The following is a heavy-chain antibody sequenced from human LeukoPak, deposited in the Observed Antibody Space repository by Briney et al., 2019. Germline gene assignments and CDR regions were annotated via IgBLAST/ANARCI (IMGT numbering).Heavy chain of an antibody. D-gene: IGHD3-22*01. V-gene: IGHV3-53*04. Sequence: PGGSLRLSCAASGFTVSSNYMSWVRQAPGKGLEWVSVIYSGGSTYYADSVKGRFTISRHNSKNTLYLQMSSLRAEDTAVYYCATYYDSSGDAFDIWGQGTMVTVSS. CDR2: IYSGGST. J-gene: IGHJ3*02. CDR3: ATYYDSSGDAFDI. CDR1: GFTVSSNY.